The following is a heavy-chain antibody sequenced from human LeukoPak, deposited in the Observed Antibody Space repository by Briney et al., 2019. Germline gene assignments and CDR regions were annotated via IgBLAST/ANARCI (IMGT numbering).Heavy chain of an antibody. CDR1: GFTFSSYG. CDR2: IRYDGSNK. J-gene: IGHJ6*02. CDR3: AKDKSIWSRVGYYCGMDV. V-gene: IGHV3-30*02. D-gene: IGHD6-13*01. Sequence: PGGSLRLSCAASGFTFSSYGMHWVRQAPGKGLEWVAFIRYDGSNKYYVDSVKGRFTISRDNSKNTLYLQMNSLRAEDTAVYYWAKDKSIWSRVGYYCGMDVWGQGTTVTVSS.